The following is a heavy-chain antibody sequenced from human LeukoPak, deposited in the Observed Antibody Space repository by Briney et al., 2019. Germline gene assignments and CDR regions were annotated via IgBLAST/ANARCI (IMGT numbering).Heavy chain of an antibody. CDR3: ASVLTRYCSGGSCYSYYYGMDV. V-gene: IGHV1-8*01. J-gene: IGHJ6*02. Sequence: ASVKVSCKASGYAFTSYDINWVRQASGGLEWMGCMNPNSGNTGYAQKFQGRVTMTRNTSISTAYMELSSLRSEDTAVYYCASVLTRYCSGGSCYSYYYGMDVRGQGTTVTVSS. D-gene: IGHD2-15*01. CDR2: MNPNSGNT. CDR1: GYAFTSYD.